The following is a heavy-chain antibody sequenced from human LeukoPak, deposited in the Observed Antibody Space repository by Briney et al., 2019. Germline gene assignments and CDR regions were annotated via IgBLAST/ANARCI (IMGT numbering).Heavy chain of an antibody. D-gene: IGHD2-2*01. V-gene: IGHV3-23*01. CDR2: ISGSGGST. CDR3: AKSGLIVVVPAAPYNWFDP. CDR1: GFTFSSYA. Sequence: GGSLRLSCAASGFTFSSYAMSWVRQAPGKGLEWVSAISGSGGSTYYADSVKGRFTISRDNSKNTLYLQMNSLRAEDTAVYYCAKSGLIVVVPAAPYNWFDPWGQGTLVTVSS. J-gene: IGHJ5*02.